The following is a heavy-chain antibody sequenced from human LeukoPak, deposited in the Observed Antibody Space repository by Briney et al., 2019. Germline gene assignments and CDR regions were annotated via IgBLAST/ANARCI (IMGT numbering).Heavy chain of an antibody. CDR3: APLGRDASNDIHYK. J-gene: IGHJ4*02. D-gene: IGHD5-24*01. CDR2: IKQDGSEI. V-gene: IGHV3-7*02. Sequence: SGGSLRLSCAASGFTFSSHWVAWLRQAPEKGLAWVANIKQDGSEIYYVDSVKGRFTISRDNSKNILFLQMSSLRPEDTAVYYCAPLGRDASNDIHYKWGQGTLVTVSS. CDR1: GFTFSSHW.